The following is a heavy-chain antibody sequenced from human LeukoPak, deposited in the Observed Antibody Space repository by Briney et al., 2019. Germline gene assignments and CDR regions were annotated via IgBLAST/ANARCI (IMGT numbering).Heavy chain of an antibody. CDR3: AKGGPCEGTLCHDY. D-gene: IGHD1-14*01. J-gene: IGHJ4*02. CDR1: GLTLSNYA. Sequence: GGSLTLSCSGSGLTLSNYAMSWVRQAPGKGLEWVSAISCSGGSTYYADSVKGRFTVSRDNPQNTVFLQMNSLRGEDTDVYYCAKGGPCEGTLCHDYWGQGTMVPVSS. V-gene: IGHV3-23*01. CDR2: ISCSGGST.